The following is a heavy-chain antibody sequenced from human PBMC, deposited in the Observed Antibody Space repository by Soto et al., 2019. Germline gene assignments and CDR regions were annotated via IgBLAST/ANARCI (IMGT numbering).Heavy chain of an antibody. CDR2: IYWNSNRI. CDR3: LKDVMPGGADC. V-gene: IGHV3-9*02. J-gene: IGHJ4*02. CDR1: GFTSDDYA. Sequence: EVKLVESGGGLVQPGRSLRLSCVASGFTSDDYAMHWVRQAPGKGLEWVAGIYWNSNRIDYGDSVKGRFTISRDNAEKSLYRQMNNLRPEDTAMYFCLKDVMPGGADCWGQGTLVTVSS. D-gene: IGHD3-16*01.